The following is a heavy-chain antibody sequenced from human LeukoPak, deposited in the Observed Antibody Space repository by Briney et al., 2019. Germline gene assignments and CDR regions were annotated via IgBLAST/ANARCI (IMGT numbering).Heavy chain of an antibody. CDR1: GYTFTSYG. J-gene: IGHJ4*02. CDR2: ISAYSGNT. V-gene: IGHV1-18*01. Sequence: VASVKVSCKASGYTFTSYGISWVRQAPGQGLEWMGWISAYSGNTNYAQKLQGRVTMTTATSTSTSYMELRSLRSDDTAVYYCARDEYASSWYYFDYWGQGTLVTVSS. D-gene: IGHD6-13*01. CDR3: ARDEYASSWYYFDY.